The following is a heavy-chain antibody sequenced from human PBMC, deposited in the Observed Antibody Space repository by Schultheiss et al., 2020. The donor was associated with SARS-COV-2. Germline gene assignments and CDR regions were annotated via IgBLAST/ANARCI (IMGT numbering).Heavy chain of an antibody. D-gene: IGHD2-2*01. CDR3: ARGYRGYCSSTSCRLSYSNYYYYMDV. CDR2: IYYSGST. CDR1: GESLSGWY. V-gene: IGHV4-59*01. Sequence: SQTLSLTCAVYGESLSGWYWNWIRQPPGKGLEWIGYIYYSGSTNYNPSLKSRVTISVDTSKNQFSLKLSSVTAADTAVYYCARGYRGYCSSTSCRLSYSNYYYYMDVWGKGTTVTVSS. J-gene: IGHJ6*03.